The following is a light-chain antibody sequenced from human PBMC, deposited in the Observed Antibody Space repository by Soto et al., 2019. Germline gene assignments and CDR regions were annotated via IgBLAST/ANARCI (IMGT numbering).Light chain of an antibody. CDR2: DAS. CDR1: QDISKY. CDR3: QQYDNLPGNT. J-gene: IGKJ2*01. Sequence: DIQMTQSPSSLSASVGDRVTITCQASQDISKYLNWYQQKPGKAPKLLIYDASNLETGVPSRFSGSGSGTDFTFTISSLQPEDIATYYCQQYDNLPGNTFGQGTKLEIK. V-gene: IGKV1-33*01.